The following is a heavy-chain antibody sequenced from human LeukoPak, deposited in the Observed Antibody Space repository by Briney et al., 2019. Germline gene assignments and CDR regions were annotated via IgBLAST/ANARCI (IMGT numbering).Heavy chain of an antibody. D-gene: IGHD6-6*01. V-gene: IGHV4-59*01. CDR2: IYYSGST. Sequence: SXXLSLTCTVSGGSISSYYWSWIRQPPGKGLEWIGYIYYSGSTNYNPSLKRRVTISEDTSKNQFSLKLSSVTAADTAVYYCARAISSIAARRGYYYYYMDVWGKGTTVTVSS. CDR1: GGSISSYY. CDR3: ARAISSIAARRGYYYYYMDV. J-gene: IGHJ6*03.